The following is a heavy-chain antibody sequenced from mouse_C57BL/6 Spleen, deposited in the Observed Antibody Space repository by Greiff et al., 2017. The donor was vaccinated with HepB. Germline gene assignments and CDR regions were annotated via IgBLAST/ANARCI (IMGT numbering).Heavy chain of an antibody. CDR2: IYPRSGNT. D-gene: IGHD1-1*01. J-gene: IGHJ2*01. V-gene: IGHV1-81*01. CDR3: ARDLLRSYYFDY. Sequence: QVQLKQSGAELARPGASVKLSCKASGYTFTSYGISWVKQRTGQGLEWIGEIYPRSGNTYYNEKFKGKATLTADKSSSTAYMELRSLTSEDSAVYFCARDLLRSYYFDYWGQGTTLTVSS. CDR1: GYTFTSYG.